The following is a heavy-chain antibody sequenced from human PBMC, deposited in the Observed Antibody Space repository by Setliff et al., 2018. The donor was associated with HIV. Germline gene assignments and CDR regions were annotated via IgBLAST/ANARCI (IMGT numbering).Heavy chain of an antibody. D-gene: IGHD2-15*01. Sequence: PSETLSLTCTVSGGSVKTIGFYWSWIRQRPGKGLERIGHTYHTGSTSYSPSPSLKSRVTISIDTSTNVFSLRLTSVTAADTAVYYCARDDRCSGDTCYYYWGQGALVTV. J-gene: IGHJ4*02. CDR3: ARDDRCSGDTCYYY. CDR1: GGSVKTIGFY. V-gene: IGHV4-31*02. CDR2: TYHTGST.